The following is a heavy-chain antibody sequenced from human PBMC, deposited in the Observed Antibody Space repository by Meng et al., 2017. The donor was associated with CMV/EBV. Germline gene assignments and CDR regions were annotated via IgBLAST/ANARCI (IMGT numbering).Heavy chain of an antibody. D-gene: IGHD6-19*01. CDR1: GFTFNSYA. CDR2: ISYDARNK. Sequence: GESLKISCAASGFTFNSYAMHWVRQAPGKGLDWVALISYDARNKYYADSVKGRFTTSRDNSKNTLYLQMNSLRAEDTAVYYCAREKGWGADTTSFDYWGQGTLVTVSS. J-gene: IGHJ4*02. CDR3: AREKGWGADTTSFDY. V-gene: IGHV3-30*04.